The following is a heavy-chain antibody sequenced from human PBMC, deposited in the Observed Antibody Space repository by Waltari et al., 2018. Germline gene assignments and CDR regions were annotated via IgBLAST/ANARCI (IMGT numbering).Heavy chain of an antibody. CDR3: ARAHVTTAMVYLDY. J-gene: IGHJ4*02. CDR2: LYYSGST. Sequence: QLQLQESGPGLVKPSETLSLTCTVPGGSIRSSSYYWGWIRQPPGKGLGWIGSLYYSGSTYYNPSLKSLVTISVDTSKNQFSLKLSSVTAADTAVYYCARAHVTTAMVYLDYWGQGTLVTVSS. V-gene: IGHV4-39*01. D-gene: IGHD5-18*01. CDR1: GGSIRSSSYY.